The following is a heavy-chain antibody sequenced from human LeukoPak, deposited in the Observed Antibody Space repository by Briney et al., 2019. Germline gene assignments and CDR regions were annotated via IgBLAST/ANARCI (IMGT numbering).Heavy chain of an antibody. J-gene: IGHJ4*02. D-gene: IGHD2-2*01. V-gene: IGHV4-38-2*02. CDR1: GYSISSGYY. CDR3: ASAGGRYCSSTSCPERDY. CDR2: IYHSGST. Sequence: PSETLSLTCTVSGYSISSGYYWGWIRQPPGKGLEWIGSIYHSGSTYYNPSLKSRVTISVDTSKNQFSLKLSSVTAADTAVYYCASAGGRYCSSTSCPERDYWGQGTLVTVSS.